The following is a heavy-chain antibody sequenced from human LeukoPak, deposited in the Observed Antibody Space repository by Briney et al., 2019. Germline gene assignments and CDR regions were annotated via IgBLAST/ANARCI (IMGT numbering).Heavy chain of an antibody. D-gene: IGHD6-6*01. CDR2: INPNSGAT. Sequence: GASVKVSCKASGYTFTGYYLHWVRQAPGQGLDWIGWINPNSGATNYAQKFQGRVTITRDTSISTAYMELSSLRSEDTAVYYCARELFPPPNRIAARPDYYYYMDVWGKGTTVTVSS. J-gene: IGHJ6*03. V-gene: IGHV1-2*02. CDR1: GYTFTGYY. CDR3: ARELFPPPNRIAARPDYYYYMDV.